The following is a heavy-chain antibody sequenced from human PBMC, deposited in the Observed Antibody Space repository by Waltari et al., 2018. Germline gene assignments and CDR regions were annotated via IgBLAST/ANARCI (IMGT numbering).Heavy chain of an antibody. D-gene: IGHD3-10*01. CDR3: ARGVGYGSGSYLDY. Sequence: QVQLQESGPGLVKPSETLSLTCTVSGGSISSHYWSWIRQPPGKGLEWSGYIYYSGSTNYNPSLKSRVTISVDTSKNQFSLKLSSVTAADTAVYYCARGVGYGSGSYLDYWGQGTLVTVSS. CDR1: GGSISSHY. CDR2: IYYSGST. J-gene: IGHJ4*02. V-gene: IGHV4-59*11.